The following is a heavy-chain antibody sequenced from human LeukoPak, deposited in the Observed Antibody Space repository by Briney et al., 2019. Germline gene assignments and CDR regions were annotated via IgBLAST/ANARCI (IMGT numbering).Heavy chain of an antibody. V-gene: IGHV7-4-1*02. CDR1: GYTFTSYA. J-gene: IGHJ5*02. CDR3: ARDRSAYYDYVWGSYRYTGFDP. Sequence: ASVKVSCKASGYTFTSYAMNWVRQAPGQGLEWMGWINTNTGNPTYAQGFTGRFVFSLDTSVSTVYLQISSLKAEDTAVYYCARDRSAYYDYVWGSYRYTGFDPWGQGTLVTVSS. CDR2: INTNTGNP. D-gene: IGHD3-16*02.